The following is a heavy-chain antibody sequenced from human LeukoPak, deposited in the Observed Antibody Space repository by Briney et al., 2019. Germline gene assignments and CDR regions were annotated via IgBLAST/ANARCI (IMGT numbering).Heavy chain of an antibody. CDR1: GGSISSGGYD. Sequence: SQTLSLTCTVSGGSISSGGYDWSWIRQHPGKGLEWIGYIYYSGNTYYNPSLKSRVTISVDTSKNPFSLKLSSVTAADTAVYYCARTPDNHYYYMDVWGKGTTVTVSS. J-gene: IGHJ6*03. CDR2: IYYSGNT. V-gene: IGHV4-31*03. CDR3: ARTPDNHYYYMDV. D-gene: IGHD3-22*01.